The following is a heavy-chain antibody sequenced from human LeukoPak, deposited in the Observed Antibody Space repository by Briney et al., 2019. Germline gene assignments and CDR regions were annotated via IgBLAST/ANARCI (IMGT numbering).Heavy chain of an antibody. Sequence: GGSLRLSCAASGFTFNNYPMHWVRQAPGKGLEWVAGISYDGNGKYYADSVKGRFTISRDNAKNSLFLQMNSLRVEDTAVYYCARPRYGGNSGEFDSWGQGTLVTVSS. D-gene: IGHD4-23*01. V-gene: IGHV3-30*04. CDR1: GFTFNNYP. CDR3: ARPRYGGNSGEFDS. CDR2: ISYDGNGK. J-gene: IGHJ4*02.